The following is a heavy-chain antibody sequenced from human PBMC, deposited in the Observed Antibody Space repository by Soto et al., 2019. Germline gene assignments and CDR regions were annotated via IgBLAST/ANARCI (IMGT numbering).Heavy chain of an antibody. V-gene: IGHV4-59*01. CDR1: GASIKTSF. CDR3: AKGGSGGKYRYYFDY. CDR2: IFDSGNT. D-gene: IGHD3-16*01. J-gene: IGHJ4*02. Sequence: SETLSLTCTVSGASIKTSFWTWIRQTPGMGLEWIGYIFDSGNTNYNPSLKSRVTMSLDTSKSQFSLRLNSVTAADTGVYYCAKGGSGGKYRYYFDYWGQGTLVTVSS.